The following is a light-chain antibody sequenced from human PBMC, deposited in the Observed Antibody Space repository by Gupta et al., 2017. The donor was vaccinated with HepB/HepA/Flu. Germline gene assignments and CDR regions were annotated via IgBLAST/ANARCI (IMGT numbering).Light chain of an antibody. Sequence: VVMPQSPLSLPVPLGKPASLSCNSGQRLVYSDGNTYLDWFHQRPGQSPRLLIYNVSKRDSGVPDRFSGSGSGTDFTLKISRVEAEDIGIYYCMQHTHWPRTFGQGTKVEIK. CDR3: MQHTHWPRT. CDR1: QRLVYSDGNTY. V-gene: IGKV2-30*01. J-gene: IGKJ1*01. CDR2: NVS.